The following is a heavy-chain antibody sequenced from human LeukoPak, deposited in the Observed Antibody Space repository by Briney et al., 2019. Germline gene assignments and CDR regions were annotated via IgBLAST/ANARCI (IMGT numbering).Heavy chain of an antibody. D-gene: IGHD3-3*02. CDR2: IYYSGST. Sequence: SETLSLTCTVSGGSISSYYWSWIRQPPGKGLEWIGYIYYSGSTNYNPSLKSRVTISVDTSKNQFSLKLSSVTAADTAVYYCARLHFWSGLLAFDIWGQGTMVTVSS. CDR1: GGSISSYY. J-gene: IGHJ3*02. V-gene: IGHV4-59*08. CDR3: ARLHFWSGLLAFDI.